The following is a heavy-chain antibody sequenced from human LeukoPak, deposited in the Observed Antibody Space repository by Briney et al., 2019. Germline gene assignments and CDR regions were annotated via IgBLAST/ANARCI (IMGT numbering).Heavy chain of an antibody. CDR1: GGSLSGYY. J-gene: IGHJ3*02. D-gene: IGHD6-13*01. CDR2: INHSGST. V-gene: IGHV4-34*01. Sequence: SETLSLTCAVSGGSLSGYYWTWIRQPPGKGLEWIGEINHSGSTNYNPSLKSRVTISVDTSRKQFFLRLSSVTAADTAVYYCARVFSDSSSWYFEVEKYAFDIWGQGTMVTVSS. CDR3: ARVFSDSSSWYFEVEKYAFDI.